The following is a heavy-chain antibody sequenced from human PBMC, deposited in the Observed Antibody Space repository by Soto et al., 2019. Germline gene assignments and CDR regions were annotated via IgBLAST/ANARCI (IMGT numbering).Heavy chain of an antibody. CDR3: ARERHSSSSIWSPFDP. V-gene: IGHV4-30-2*01. CDR1: GGPISSGGYS. D-gene: IGHD6-13*01. Sequence: PSETLSLTCAVSGGPISSGGYSWSWIRQPPGKGLEWIGYIYHSGSTYYNPSLKSRVTISVDRSKNQFSLKLSSVTAADTAVYYCARERHSSSSIWSPFDPWGQGTLVTVSS. J-gene: IGHJ5*02. CDR2: IYHSGST.